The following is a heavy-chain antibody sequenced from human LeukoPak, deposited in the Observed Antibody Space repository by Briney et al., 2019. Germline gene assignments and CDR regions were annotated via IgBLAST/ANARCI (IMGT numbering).Heavy chain of an antibody. CDR3: ARGFTVDP. V-gene: IGHV4-39*07. CDR2: IDYSGST. J-gene: IGHJ5*02. D-gene: IGHD3-16*01. Sequence: PSETLSLTCTVSGDSLSRDNYYWGWIRQPPGKGLEWIGSIDYSGSTYHNPSLKSRVTISVDTSKNRFSLKLTSVTAADTAVYYCARGFTVDPWGQGTLVTVSS. CDR1: GDSLSRDNYY.